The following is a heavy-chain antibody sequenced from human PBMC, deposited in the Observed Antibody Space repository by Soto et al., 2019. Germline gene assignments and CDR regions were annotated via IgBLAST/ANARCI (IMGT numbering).Heavy chain of an antibody. CDR1: GGSISSGGYY. J-gene: IGHJ4*02. V-gene: IGHV4-31*03. Sequence: QVQLQESGPGLVKPSQTLSLICTVSGGSISSGGYYWSWIRQHPGKGLEWIGYIYYSGSTYYNPSLKSRVTISVDTSKNQFSLKLSSVTAADTAVYYCARGGSIGYSKDFDYWGQGTLVTVSS. CDR2: IYYSGST. D-gene: IGHD4-4*01. CDR3: ARGGSIGYSKDFDY.